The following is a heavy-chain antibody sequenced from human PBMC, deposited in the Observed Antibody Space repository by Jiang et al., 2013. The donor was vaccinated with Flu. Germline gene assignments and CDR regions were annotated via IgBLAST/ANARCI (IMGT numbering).Heavy chain of an antibody. CDR2: ISSSSSYI. V-gene: IGHV3-21*01. CDR3: ARDSLGKTTVTPLRYYYYYGMDV. D-gene: IGHD4-17*01. J-gene: IGHJ6*02. Sequence: EWVSSISSSSSYIYYADSVKGRFTISRDNAKNSLYLQMNSLRAEDTAVYYCARDSLGKTTVTPLRYYYYYGMDVWGQGTTVTVSS.